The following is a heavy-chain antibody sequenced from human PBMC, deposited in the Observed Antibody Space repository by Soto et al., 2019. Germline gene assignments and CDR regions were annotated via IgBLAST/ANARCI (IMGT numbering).Heavy chain of an antibody. Sequence: QVQLQESGPGLVKPSQTLSLTCTVSGGSISSGDYYWSWIRQPPGKSLEWIGYIHYSGSTYYNPSIKSRVTISVATSKNQFSLKMSSVTAADTAVYYCARAFGSSYLDWFDPWGQGTLVTVSS. J-gene: IGHJ5*02. D-gene: IGHD6-13*01. CDR1: GGSISSGDYY. CDR2: IHYSGST. CDR3: ARAFGSSYLDWFDP. V-gene: IGHV4-30-4*01.